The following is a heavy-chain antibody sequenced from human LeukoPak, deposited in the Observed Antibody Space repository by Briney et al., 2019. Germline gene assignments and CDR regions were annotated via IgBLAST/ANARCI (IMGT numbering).Heavy chain of an antibody. Sequence: SVKVSCKASGGTFSSYAISWVRQAPGQGLEWMGGIIPIFGTANYALKFQGRVTITTDESTSTAYMELSSLRSEDTAVYYCAGGGATTRFAFDIWGQGTMVTVSS. CDR1: GGTFSSYA. CDR3: AGGGATTRFAFDI. V-gene: IGHV1-69*05. CDR2: IIPIFGTA. D-gene: IGHD1-26*01. J-gene: IGHJ3*02.